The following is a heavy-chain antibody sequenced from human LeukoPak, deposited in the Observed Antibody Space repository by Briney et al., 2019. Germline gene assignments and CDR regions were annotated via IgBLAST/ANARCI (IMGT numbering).Heavy chain of an antibody. CDR1: GFTITNAW. D-gene: IGHD3-10*01. J-gene: IGHJ6*03. V-gene: IGHV3-11*04. Sequence: GGSLRLSCAASGFTITNAWMSWVRQAPGKGLEWVSYISSSGSTIYYADSVKGRFTISRDNAKNSLYLQMNSLRAEDTAVYYCARERRFGSGTGYYYYYYMDVWGKGTTVTVSS. CDR3: ARERRFGSGTGYYYYYYMDV. CDR2: ISSSGSTI.